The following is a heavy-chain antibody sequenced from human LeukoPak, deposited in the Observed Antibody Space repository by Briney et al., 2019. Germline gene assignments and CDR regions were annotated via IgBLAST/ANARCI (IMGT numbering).Heavy chain of an antibody. CDR1: GGSISSGSYY. CDR3: ARVNSWTEEPDTGFDY. Sequence: PSETLSLTCTVSGGSISSGSYYWSWIRQPAGKGLEWIGRIYTSGSTNYNPSLKSRVTISVDTSKNQFSLHLNSVTPEDTAVYYCARVNSWTEEPDTGFDYWGQETLVTVSS. D-gene: IGHD1-14*01. V-gene: IGHV4-61*02. J-gene: IGHJ4*02. CDR2: IYTSGST.